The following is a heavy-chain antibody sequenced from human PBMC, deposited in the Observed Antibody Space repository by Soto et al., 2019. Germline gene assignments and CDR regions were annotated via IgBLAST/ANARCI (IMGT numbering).Heavy chain of an antibody. V-gene: IGHV3-15*07. J-gene: IGHJ4*02. CDR2: IKSKADDETT. CDR1: GFTFSNAW. CDR3: SPLITVCGGGPSSG. Sequence: EVQMVESGGGLVKPGGSLRLSCAASGFTFSNAWMNWFRQAPGKWLEWVGRIKSKADDETTDYAATVKGRFTISRDDSRNILYLQLNSLKLEDTGGYYCSPLITVCGGGPSSGGGAGALITVSS. D-gene: IGHD3-3*01.